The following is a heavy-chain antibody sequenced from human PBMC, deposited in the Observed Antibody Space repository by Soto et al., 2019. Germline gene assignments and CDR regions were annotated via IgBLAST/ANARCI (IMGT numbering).Heavy chain of an antibody. CDR1: GFTFSSYG. CDR3: ARDDSSAPFDY. J-gene: IGHJ4*02. Sequence: QVQLVESGGGVVQPGRSLRLSCAASGFTFSSYGMHWVRQAPGKGLEWVAVIWYDGSNKYYADSVKGRFTISRDNSKNTLYLQMNSLRAEDTAVYYCARDDSSAPFDYWGQGTLVTVSS. D-gene: IGHD3-22*01. V-gene: IGHV3-33*01. CDR2: IWYDGSNK.